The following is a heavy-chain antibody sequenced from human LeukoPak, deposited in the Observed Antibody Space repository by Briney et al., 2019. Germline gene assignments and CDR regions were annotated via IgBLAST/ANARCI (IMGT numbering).Heavy chain of an antibody. V-gene: IGHV3-48*03. CDR1: GFTFSSYE. CDR3: ARDLYSGLIAYAFDI. J-gene: IGHJ3*02. CDR2: ISGSSGSTI. Sequence: GGSLRLSCAASGFTFSSYEMNWVRQAPGKGLEWVSYISGSSGSTIHYSDSVKGRFTISRDNSKNTLYLQLNSLRTEDTAVYYCARDLYSGLIAYAFDIWGQGTMVTVSS. D-gene: IGHD5-12*01.